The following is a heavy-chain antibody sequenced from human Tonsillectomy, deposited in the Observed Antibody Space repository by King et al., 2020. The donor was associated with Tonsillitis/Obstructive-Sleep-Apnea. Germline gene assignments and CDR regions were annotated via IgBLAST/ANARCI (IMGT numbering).Heavy chain of an antibody. Sequence: DVQLVESGGGLVQPGGSLRLSCAASGVTFRDFAINWVRQAPGKGREWVSSISSAGGYTYYADSVKGRFTISRDNSKNTLYLQMNSLRAADTAVYYCAKYLGHGYAYYYGMDVWGQGTTVTVSS. V-gene: IGHV3-23*04. CDR2: ISSAGGYT. CDR3: AKYLGHGYAYYYGMDV. CDR1: GVTFRDFA. J-gene: IGHJ6*02. D-gene: IGHD5-12*01.